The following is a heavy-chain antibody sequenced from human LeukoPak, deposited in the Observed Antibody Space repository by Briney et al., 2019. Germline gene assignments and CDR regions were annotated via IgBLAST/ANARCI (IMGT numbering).Heavy chain of an antibody. J-gene: IGHJ4*02. CDR3: ARDRDAGYFDY. CDR1: GGSISSYY. CDR2: IYYSGST. Sequence: SETLSLTCTVSGGSISSYYWSWIRQPPGKGLEWIGYIYYSGSTNHNPSLKSRVTISVDTSKNQFSLKLSSVTAADTAVYYCARDRDAGYFDYWGQGTLVTVSS. V-gene: IGHV4-59*01.